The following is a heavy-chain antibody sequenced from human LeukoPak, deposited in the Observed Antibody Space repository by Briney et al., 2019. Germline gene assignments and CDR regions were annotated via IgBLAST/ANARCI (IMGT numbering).Heavy chain of an antibody. Sequence: ASVKVSCKASGYTFTGYYMHWVQQAPGQGLEWMGWISAYNGNTNYAQKLQGRVTMTTDTSTGTAYMELSRLRSDDTAVYYCARNSDDGLDYWGQRTLVTVSS. CDR3: ARNSDDGLDY. CDR1: GYTFTGYY. J-gene: IGHJ4*02. D-gene: IGHD1-1*01. V-gene: IGHV1-18*04. CDR2: ISAYNGNT.